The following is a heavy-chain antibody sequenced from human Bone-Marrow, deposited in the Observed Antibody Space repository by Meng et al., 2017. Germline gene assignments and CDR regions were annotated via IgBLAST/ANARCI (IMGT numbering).Heavy chain of an antibody. V-gene: IGHV4-30-2*01. CDR1: GGSISSDNYP. CDR3: ARGDGYTSYFDY. D-gene: IGHD5-24*01. CDR2: IYHSGTA. J-gene: IGHJ4*02. Sequence: QLQLQESGPGRVKPSQTLSLPCAVSGGSISSDNYPWSWIRQPPGKGLESIGYIYHSGTAYYNPSLESRVTISVDRSKNQFSLKLSSVTAADTAVYYCARGDGYTSYFDYWGQGTLVTVSS.